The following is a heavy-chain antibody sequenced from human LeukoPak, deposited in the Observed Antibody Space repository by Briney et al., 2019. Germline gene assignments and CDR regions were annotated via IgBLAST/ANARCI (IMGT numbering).Heavy chain of an antibody. CDR2: MYSGDST. J-gene: IGHJ5*02. D-gene: IGHD5-18*01. V-gene: IGHV3-53*01. CDR1: GFTVRSNY. CDR3: ARADGYSSWFVH. Sequence: PGGSLRLSCAASGFTVRSNYMTWVRQAPGKGLEWVSVMYSGDSTYYDDSVKGRFTISGDNSKNTLDLQMNSLRDEDTGVYYCARADGYSSWFVHWGQGTLVTVSS.